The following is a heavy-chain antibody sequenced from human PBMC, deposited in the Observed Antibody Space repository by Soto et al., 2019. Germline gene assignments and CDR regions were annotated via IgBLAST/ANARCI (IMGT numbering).Heavy chain of an antibody. D-gene: IGHD3-10*01. CDR3: AKAKAMVRGVSRDYGMGV. J-gene: IGHJ6*02. Sequence: TGGSLRLSCAASGFTFSSYAMSWVRQAPGKGLEWVAVISYDGSNKYYADSVKGRFTISRDNSKNTLYLQMNSLRAEDTAVYYCAKAKAMVRGVSRDYGMGVWGQGTTVTVSS. CDR2: ISYDGSNK. CDR1: GFTFSSYA. V-gene: IGHV3-30*18.